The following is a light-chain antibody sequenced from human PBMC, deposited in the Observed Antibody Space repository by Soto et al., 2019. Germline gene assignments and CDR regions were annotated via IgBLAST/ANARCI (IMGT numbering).Light chain of an antibody. J-gene: IGLJ2*01. V-gene: IGLV2-14*03. CDR2: DVS. CDR1: RSDVGRYNY. Sequence: QSALTQPASVSGSPGQSITISCTGTRSDVGRYNYVSWYQQHPGKAPKLMVFDVSNRPSGVSSRFSGSKSGNTASLTISGLQADDEADYYCSSYTTTDTVVFGGGTKLTVL. CDR3: SSYTTTDTVV.